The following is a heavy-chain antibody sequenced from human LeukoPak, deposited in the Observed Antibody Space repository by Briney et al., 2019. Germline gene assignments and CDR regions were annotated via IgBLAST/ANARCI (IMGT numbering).Heavy chain of an antibody. CDR1: GLTFSSYA. CDR2: ISGSGGST. V-gene: IGHV3-23*01. Sequence: PGGSLRLSCAASGLTFSSYAMSWVRQAPGKGLEWVSAISGSGGSTYYADSVKGRFTISRDNSKNTLYLQMNSLRAEDTVVYYCAKELTVTTRKGPFDYWGQGTLVTVSS. J-gene: IGHJ4*02. CDR3: AKELTVTTRKGPFDY. D-gene: IGHD4-17*01.